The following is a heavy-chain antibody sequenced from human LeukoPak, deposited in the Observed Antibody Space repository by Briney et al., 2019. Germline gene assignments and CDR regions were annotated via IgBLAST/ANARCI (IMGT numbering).Heavy chain of an antibody. CDR1: GYTFTGYY. CDR3: ARDRVGGYCSGGSCGNFDY. J-gene: IGHJ4*02. V-gene: IGHV1-46*01. Sequence: ASVKVSCKASGYTFTGYYMHWVRQAPEQGLEWMGIINPSGGSTSYAQKFQGRVTMTRDTSTSTVYMELSSLRSEDTAVYYCARDRVGGYCSGGSCGNFDYWGQGTLVTVSS. CDR2: INPSGGST. D-gene: IGHD2-15*01.